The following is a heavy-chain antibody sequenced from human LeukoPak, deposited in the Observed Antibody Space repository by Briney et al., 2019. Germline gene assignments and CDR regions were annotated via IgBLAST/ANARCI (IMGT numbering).Heavy chain of an antibody. CDR2: TYYRSNWNT. Sequence: SQTLSLTCDISGDSVSSNSAVWNWIRQSPSRGLEWLGRTYYRSNWNTHYAESVKSRLTINPDTSRNQFSLQLNSVIPEDTAVYYCARDRDSSGWHQAFDYWGQGTLVTVSS. CDR3: ARDRDSSGWHQAFDY. D-gene: IGHD6-19*01. V-gene: IGHV6-1*01. J-gene: IGHJ4*02. CDR1: GDSVSSNSAV.